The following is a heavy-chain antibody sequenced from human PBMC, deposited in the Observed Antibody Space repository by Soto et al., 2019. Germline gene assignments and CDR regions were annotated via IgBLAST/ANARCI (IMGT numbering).Heavy chain of an antibody. Sequence: QVQLVQSGAEVKKPGASVKVSCKASGYTFTSSGISWVRQAPGQELEWMGWISAYNGNTNYAQKLQGRVTVTTDTSTSTAYMELRSLISDDTAVYYCARNGMELELLSYYYYCMDVWGQGTTDTVSS. CDR2: ISAYNGNT. V-gene: IGHV1-18*04. D-gene: IGHD1-26*01. CDR1: GYTFTSSG. J-gene: IGHJ6*02. CDR3: ARNGMELELLSYYYYCMDV.